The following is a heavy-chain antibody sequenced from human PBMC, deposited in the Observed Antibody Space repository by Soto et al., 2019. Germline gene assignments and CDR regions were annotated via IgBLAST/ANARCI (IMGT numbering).Heavy chain of an antibody. V-gene: IGHV3-21*01. J-gene: IGHJ4*02. CDR2: ISSSSSYI. CDR1: GFTFSSYS. Sequence: PGGSLRLSCAASGFTFSSYSMNWVRQAPGKGLEWVSSISSSSSYIYYADSVKGRFTISRDNAKNSLYLQMNSLRAEDTAVYYCARMKSSSWPLNFDYWGQGTLVTVSS. D-gene: IGHD6-13*01. CDR3: ARMKSSSWPLNFDY.